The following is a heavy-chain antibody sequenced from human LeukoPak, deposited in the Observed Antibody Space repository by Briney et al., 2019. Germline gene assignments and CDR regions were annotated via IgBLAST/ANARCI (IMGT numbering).Heavy chain of an antibody. CDR3: AKDRTYDSSFWYYYYGMDV. Sequence: PGGSLRLSCAASGFTFSSYAMSWVRQAPGKGLEWVSAISGSGGSTYCADSVKGRFTISRDNSKNTLYLQTNSLRAEDTAVYYCAKDRTYDSSFWYYYYGMDVWGQGTTVTVSS. D-gene: IGHD3-22*01. J-gene: IGHJ6*02. CDR2: ISGSGGST. CDR1: GFTFSSYA. V-gene: IGHV3-23*01.